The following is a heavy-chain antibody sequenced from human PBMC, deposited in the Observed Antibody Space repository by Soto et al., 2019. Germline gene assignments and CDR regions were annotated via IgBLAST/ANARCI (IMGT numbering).Heavy chain of an antibody. D-gene: IGHD4-4*01. CDR2: IGSNGRST. Sequence: EVQLVESGGGLVQPGWSLRLSCAASGFTFSSYWMHWVRQVPGKGLVWVSRIGSNGRSTNYADSVKGRFTISRDNAKNTLFLQMNSLRAEDTAVYYCARDVSNSVDYWGQGTLVTVSS. V-gene: IGHV3-74*01. J-gene: IGHJ4*02. CDR3: ARDVSNSVDY. CDR1: GFTFSSYW.